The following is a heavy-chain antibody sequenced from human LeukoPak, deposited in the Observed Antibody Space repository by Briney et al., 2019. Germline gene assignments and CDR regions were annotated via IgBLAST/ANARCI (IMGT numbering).Heavy chain of an antibody. D-gene: IGHD3-10*01. V-gene: IGHV4-39*01. Sequence: SETMSLTCSVSGGSISSTSYYWGWIRQPPGKGLEWIGSIYNTDSTYYNPSLKSRVSISVDTSRNQCSLKLSSVTAADTAVYYCARQISGYYYYYIDVWGQGTTVTVSS. CDR1: GGSISSTSYY. CDR3: ARQISGYYYYYIDV. CDR2: IYNTDST. J-gene: IGHJ6*03.